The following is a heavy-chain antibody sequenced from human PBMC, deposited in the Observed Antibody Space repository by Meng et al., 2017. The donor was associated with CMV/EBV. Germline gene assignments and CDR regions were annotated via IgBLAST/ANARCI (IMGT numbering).Heavy chain of an antibody. CDR2: IYWNDDK. CDR3: AHRITISPVFDP. Sequence: SGPTLVKPTQTLTLTCTFSGFSLSTSGVGVGWIRQPPGKALEWPALIYWNDDKRYSPSLKSRLTITKDTSKNQVVLTMTNMDPVDTATYYCAHRITISPVFDPWGQGTLVTVSS. D-gene: IGHD3-9*01. V-gene: IGHV2-5*01. J-gene: IGHJ5*02. CDR1: GFSLSTSGVG.